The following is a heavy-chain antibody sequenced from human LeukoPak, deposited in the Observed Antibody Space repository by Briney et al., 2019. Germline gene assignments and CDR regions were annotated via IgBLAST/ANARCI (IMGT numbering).Heavy chain of an antibody. D-gene: IGHD1-26*01. V-gene: IGHV1-46*01. CDR2: INPSGGST. J-gene: IGHJ6*03. Sequence: ASGKVSCKASGYTFTSYYMHWVRQASGQGLEGMGIINPSGGSTSYAQKFQGRVTMTRDTSTSTVYMELSSLRSEDTAVYYCARSSPVGYYMDVWGKGTTVTVSS. CDR1: GYTFTSYY. CDR3: ARSSPVGYYMDV.